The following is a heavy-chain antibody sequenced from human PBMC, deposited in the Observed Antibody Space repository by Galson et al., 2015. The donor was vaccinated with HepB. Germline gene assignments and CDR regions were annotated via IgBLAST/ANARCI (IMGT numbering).Heavy chain of an antibody. CDR2: INPSGGST. Sequence: SVKVSCKASGYTFTSYYMHWVRQAPGQGLEWMGIINPSGGSTSYAQKFQGRVTMTRGTSTSTIYMELSSLRSEDTAVYYCARDQSGIAARPEPPDYWGQGTLVTVSS. CDR3: ARDQSGIAARPEPPDY. V-gene: IGHV1-46*01. D-gene: IGHD6-6*01. CDR1: GYTFTSYY. J-gene: IGHJ4*02.